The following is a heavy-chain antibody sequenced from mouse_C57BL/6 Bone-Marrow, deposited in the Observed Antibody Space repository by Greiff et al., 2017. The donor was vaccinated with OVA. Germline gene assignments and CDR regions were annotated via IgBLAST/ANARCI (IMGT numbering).Heavy chain of an antibody. V-gene: IGHV1-26*01. CDR3: ARRLGRRYFDY. Sequence: EVQLQQSGPELVKPGASVKISCKASGYTFTDYYMNWVKQSHGKSLEWIGDINPNNGGTSYNQKFKGKATLTVDKSSSTAYMELRSLTSEDSAVYYCARRLGRRYFDYWGQGTTLTGSS. CDR1: GYTFTDYY. CDR2: INPNNGGT. D-gene: IGHD4-1*01. J-gene: IGHJ2*01.